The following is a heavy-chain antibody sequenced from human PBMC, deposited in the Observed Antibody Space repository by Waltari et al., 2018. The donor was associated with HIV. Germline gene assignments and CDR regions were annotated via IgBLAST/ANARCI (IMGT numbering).Heavy chain of an antibody. Sequence: QVQLQESAPLLVKPSQTLSLTCTVSGGSISSGSNYCSWTRQPAGKGMELIGRIYTSGTTTNTPSVKDGGTISIDSSKNQFSLKLSYMTGADTAVYYCARDVGVQGWLNGIWNFDVWGRGTLVTVSS. V-gene: IGHV4-61*02. CDR3: ARDVGVQGWLNGIWNFDV. CDR2: IYTSGTT. CDR1: GGSISSGSNY. J-gene: IGHJ2*01. D-gene: IGHD5-18*01.